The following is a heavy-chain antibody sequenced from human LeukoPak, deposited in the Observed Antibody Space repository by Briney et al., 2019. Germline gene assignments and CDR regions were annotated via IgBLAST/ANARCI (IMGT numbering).Heavy chain of an antibody. CDR2: ISYDGSNK. V-gene: IGHV3-30*03. Sequence: GRSLRLSCAASGFTFSSYGMHWVRQAPGKGLEWVAVISYDGSNKYYADSVKGRFTISRDNSKNSLNLQMNSLRAEDTAVYYCARGMKYYDSSGSFDYWGQGTLVTVSS. J-gene: IGHJ4*02. D-gene: IGHD3-22*01. CDR3: ARGMKYYDSSGSFDY. CDR1: GFTFSSYG.